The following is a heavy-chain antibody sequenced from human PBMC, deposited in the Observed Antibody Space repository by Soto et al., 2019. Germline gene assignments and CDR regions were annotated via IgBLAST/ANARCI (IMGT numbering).Heavy chain of an antibody. CDR3: ARGSSGSGYDAFDI. D-gene: IGHD3-22*01. V-gene: IGHV1-3*04. Sequence: ASVKVSCKASGYTFTSYAMHWVRQAPGQRLEWKGWINTANGNTKYSQNFQGRVTITRDTSASTAYMEMSSLISEDTAVYYCARGSSGSGYDAFDIWGQGTMVTVSS. CDR2: INTANGNT. J-gene: IGHJ3*02. CDR1: GYTFTSYA.